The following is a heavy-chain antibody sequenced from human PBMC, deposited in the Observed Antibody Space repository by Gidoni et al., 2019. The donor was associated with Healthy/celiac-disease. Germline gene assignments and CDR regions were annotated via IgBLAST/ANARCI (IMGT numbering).Heavy chain of an antibody. V-gene: IGHV4-31*03. CDR3: ARDRFSSGPHEA. CDR1: GGSISRGGYY. J-gene: IGHJ5*02. Sequence: QLQLQEPGPGLVKPSQPLSLTCTVSGGSISRGGYYWSWIRPHPGKGLEWIGYLYYSGSTYYNPSLKSRVTISVDTSKNQFSLKLSSVTAADTAVYYCARDRFSSGPHEAWGQGTLVTVSS. D-gene: IGHD6-19*01. CDR2: LYYSGST.